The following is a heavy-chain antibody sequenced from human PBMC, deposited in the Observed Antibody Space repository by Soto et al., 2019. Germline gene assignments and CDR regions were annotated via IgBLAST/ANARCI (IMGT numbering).Heavy chain of an antibody. J-gene: IGHJ6*02. D-gene: IGHD3-3*01. CDR1: GFIFRSYS. CDR2: ITSSSAYI. CDR3: AKDSGRYDFYALAV. Sequence: PGGSLRLSCAASGFIFRSYSMAWVRQAPGKGLEWLSYITSSSAYIYYADSVRGRFTISRDNSKNSLYLQMTSLAREDTAMYYCAKDSGRYDFYALAVWGQGTTVTVSS. V-gene: IGHV3-21*04.